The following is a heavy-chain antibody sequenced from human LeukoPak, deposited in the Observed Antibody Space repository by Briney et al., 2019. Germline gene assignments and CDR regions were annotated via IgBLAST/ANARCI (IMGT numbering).Heavy chain of an antibody. D-gene: IGHD4-17*01. CDR3: ARDIAPTYGDYGYFDY. CDR1: GFTFSSYS. Sequence: GGSLRLSCAASGFTFSSYSMNWVRQAPGKGLDWVSSISSSSYIYYADSVKGRFTISRDNAKNSLYLQMNSLRAEDTAVYYCARDIAPTYGDYGYFDYRGQGTLVTVSS. CDR2: ISSSSYI. J-gene: IGHJ4*02. V-gene: IGHV3-21*01.